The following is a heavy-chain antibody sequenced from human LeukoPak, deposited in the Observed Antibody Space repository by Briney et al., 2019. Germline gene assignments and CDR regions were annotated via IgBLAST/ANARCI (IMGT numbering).Heavy chain of an antibody. Sequence: GESLRLSCAASGFTFSSYAMSWVRQAPGKGLEWVSAISGSGGATYYADSVKGRFTISRDNSKNTLYLQMNSVRAEDASVYYCSIYDSSGYFDYWGQRTLVTVSS. J-gene: IGHJ4*02. CDR3: SIYDSSGYFDY. D-gene: IGHD3-22*01. CDR2: ISGSGGAT. CDR1: GFTFSSYA. V-gene: IGHV3-23*01.